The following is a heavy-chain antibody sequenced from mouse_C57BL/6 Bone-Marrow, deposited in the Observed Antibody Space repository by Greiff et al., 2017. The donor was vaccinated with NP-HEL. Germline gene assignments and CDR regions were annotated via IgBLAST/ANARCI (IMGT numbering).Heavy chain of an antibody. CDR2: ISNGGGST. CDR1: GFTFSDYY. Sequence: EVHLVESGGGLVQPGGSLKLSCAASGFTFSDYYMYWVRQTPEKRLEWVAYISNGGGSTYYPDTVKGRFTISTDNAKNTLYLQISRLKSEDTAMYYCAKHSKYYGSSYGYFDFWGTGTTVTVSS. V-gene: IGHV5-12*01. CDR3: AKHSKYYGSSYGYFDF. D-gene: IGHD1-1*01. J-gene: IGHJ1*03.